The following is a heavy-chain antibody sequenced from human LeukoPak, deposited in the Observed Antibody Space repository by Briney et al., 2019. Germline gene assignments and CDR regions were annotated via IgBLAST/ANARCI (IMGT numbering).Heavy chain of an antibody. V-gene: IGHV3-23*01. J-gene: IGHJ4*02. Sequence: GGSLRLSCAASGFTFSSYAMSRVRQAPGKGLEWVSAISGSGGSTYYADSVKGRFTISRDNSKNTLYLQMNSLRAEDTAVYYCAKDWWSYDILTGYYAFDYWGQGTLVTVSS. CDR1: GFTFSSYA. CDR2: ISGSGGST. D-gene: IGHD3-9*01. CDR3: AKDWWSYDILTGYYAFDY.